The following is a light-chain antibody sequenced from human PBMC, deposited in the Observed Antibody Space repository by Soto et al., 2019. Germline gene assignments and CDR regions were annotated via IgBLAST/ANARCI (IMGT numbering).Light chain of an antibody. CDR1: QSVGSAY. J-gene: IGKJ1*01. CDR3: EQYSSPPRS. CDR2: ATS. Sequence: IVRTECKRNMSFSPGERASLSCNTSQSVGSAYLAWYQQKLGQAPRLLINATSSRATGIPDRFSGSGSGTEFTLPISRLESEDFAVYYFEQYSSPPRSFGLGIKVVIK. V-gene: IGKV3-20*01.